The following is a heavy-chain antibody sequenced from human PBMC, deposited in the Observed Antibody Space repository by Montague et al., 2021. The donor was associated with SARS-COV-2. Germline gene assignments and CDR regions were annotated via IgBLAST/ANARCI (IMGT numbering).Heavy chain of an antibody. Sequence: SLRLSCAASGFTFSSYGIHWVRQAPGKGLEWVAVISYDGSNKHYSDSVXGLFTISRDNSKNTLYLQMNSPRAEDTAVYYCAKDQGDCSSSRCFRGWTYYYYGMDVGGQGTTVTVSS. CDR2: ISYDGSNK. J-gene: IGHJ6*02. D-gene: IGHD2-2*01. CDR3: AKDQGDCSSSRCFRGWTYYYYGMDV. V-gene: IGHV3-30*18. CDR1: GFTFSSYG.